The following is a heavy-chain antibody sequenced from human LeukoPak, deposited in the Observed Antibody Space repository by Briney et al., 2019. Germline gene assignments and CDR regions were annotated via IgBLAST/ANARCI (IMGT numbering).Heavy chain of an antibody. CDR3: ARGTTSSSWPYYYFDY. V-gene: IGHV3-23*01. D-gene: IGHD6-13*01. CDR2: ISGSVGSI. Sequence: PGGSLSLSCAASGFTFSPYAMSWVRQAPGKGLEWVSVISGSVGSIYYADSVKGRFTISRDNSKNTLYLQMNSLRAEDTAVYYCARGTTSSSWPYYYFDYWGQGTLVTVSS. CDR1: GFTFSPYA. J-gene: IGHJ4*02.